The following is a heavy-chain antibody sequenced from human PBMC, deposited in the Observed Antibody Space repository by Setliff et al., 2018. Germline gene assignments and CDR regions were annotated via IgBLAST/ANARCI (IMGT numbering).Heavy chain of an antibody. J-gene: IGHJ2*01. CDR3: ARRRSSAFYWYFDL. V-gene: IGHV4-39*01. CDR2: IYYSGST. Sequence: PSETLSLTCTVSGDSISSGYYYWDWIRQPPGKGLEWIWSIYYSGSTYYNPSLKSRVTIFVDTSKNQFSLSLHSVTAADTAVYYCARRRSSAFYWYFDLWGRGTLVTVSS. CDR1: GDSISSGYYY. D-gene: IGHD6-25*01.